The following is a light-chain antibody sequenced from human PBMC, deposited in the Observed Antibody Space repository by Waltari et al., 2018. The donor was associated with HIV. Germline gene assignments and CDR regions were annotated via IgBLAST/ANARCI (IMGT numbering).Light chain of an antibody. CDR3: MQALHTPWT. CDR1: QSLLHSTGHKY. Sequence: MGMRESPLCRPGAPGEPAAVACRAGQSLLHSTGHKYLDWYLQKPGQSPQLLFHLGSNRASGVPDRVSGRGSGTDFTLKISRVEAEDVGVYYRMQALHTPWTLGQGTKVEIQ. V-gene: IGKV2-28*01. CDR2: LGS. J-gene: IGKJ1*01.